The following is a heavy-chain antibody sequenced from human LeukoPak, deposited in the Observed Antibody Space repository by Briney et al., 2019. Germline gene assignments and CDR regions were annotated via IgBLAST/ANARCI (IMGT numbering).Heavy chain of an antibody. J-gene: IGHJ3*02. D-gene: IGHD3-22*01. CDR3: ARHAYYDSSGPPTDRTFDI. V-gene: IGHV1-2*02. Sequence: ASVKASCKASGYTFTGYYLHWVRQAPGQGLEWMGWINPNSGGTNYAQKFQGRVTMTRDTSISTAYMELSRLRSDDAAVYYCARHAYYDSSGPPTDRTFDIWGQGTMVTVSS. CDR1: GYTFTGYY. CDR2: INPNSGGT.